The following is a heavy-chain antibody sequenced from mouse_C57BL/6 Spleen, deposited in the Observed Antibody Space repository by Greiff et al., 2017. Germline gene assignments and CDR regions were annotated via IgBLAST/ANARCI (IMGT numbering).Heavy chain of an antibody. V-gene: IGHV5-4*01. CDR3: ARGGTYDAYRYAMDY. J-gene: IGHJ4*01. CDR1: GFTFSSYA. Sequence: EVQLVESGAGLVKPGASLKLSCTASGFTFSSYAMSWVRQTPEKSLEWIGTISDGGSYTYYPDNVKGRFTISRDNAKNYLYLQMSHLTSEDSAVYYCARGGTYDAYRYAMDYWGQGTSVTVSS. D-gene: IGHD2-3*01. CDR2: ISDGGSYT.